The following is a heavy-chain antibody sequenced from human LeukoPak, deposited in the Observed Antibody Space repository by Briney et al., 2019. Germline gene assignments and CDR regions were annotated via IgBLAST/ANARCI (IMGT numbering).Heavy chain of an antibody. J-gene: IGHJ4*02. CDR2: ISGSGGRT. CDR3: ARGYGYFDY. CDR1: GFTFSSYA. Sequence: PGGSLRLSCAASGFTFSSYAMGWVRQAPGKGLEWVSAISGSGGRTYYAGSVRGRFTISRDNSKNSLYLQMNSLRAEDTAVYYCARGYGYFDYWGQGTLVTVSS. D-gene: IGHD1-14*01. V-gene: IGHV3-23*01.